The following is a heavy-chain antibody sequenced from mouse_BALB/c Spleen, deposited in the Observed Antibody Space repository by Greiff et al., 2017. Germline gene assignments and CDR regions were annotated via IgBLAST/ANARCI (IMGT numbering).Heavy chain of an antibody. CDR3: ARDRDGYLSVDV. CDR1: GFTFSDYY. D-gene: IGHD2-3*01. Sequence: EVKLVESGGGLVKPGGSLKLSCAASGFTFSDYYMYWVRQTPEKRLEWVATISDGGSYTYYPDSVKGRFTISRDNAKNNLYLQMSSLKSEDTAMYYCARDRDGYLSVDVWGAGTTVTVSS. V-gene: IGHV5-4*02. CDR2: ISDGGSYT. J-gene: IGHJ1*01.